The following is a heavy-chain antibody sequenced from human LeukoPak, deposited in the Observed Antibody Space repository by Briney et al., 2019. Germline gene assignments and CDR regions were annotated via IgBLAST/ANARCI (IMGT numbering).Heavy chain of an antibody. Sequence: SQTLSLTCTVSGGSISSGDYYWSWIRQPPGKGLEWIGYIYYSGSTYYNPSLKSRVTISVDTSKNQFSLKLSSVTAADTAVYYCARIENFDWLFDYWGQGILVTVSS. CDR2: IYYSGST. CDR3: ARIENFDWLFDY. V-gene: IGHV4-30-4*01. J-gene: IGHJ4*02. D-gene: IGHD3-9*01. CDR1: GGSISSGDYY.